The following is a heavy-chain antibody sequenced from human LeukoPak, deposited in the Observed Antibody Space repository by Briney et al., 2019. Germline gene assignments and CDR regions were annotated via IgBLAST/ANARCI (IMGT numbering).Heavy chain of an antibody. Sequence: PGGSLRLSCAASGFTFSSYGMHWVRQAPGKGLEWVAVISYDGSDKYYRDSVKGRFTISRDNSKNTLYLQMNSLRVEDTAVYYCAKEMTTVVARDCFDYWGQGTLFTVSS. J-gene: IGHJ4*02. V-gene: IGHV3-30*18. CDR2: ISYDGSDK. D-gene: IGHD4-23*01. CDR1: GFTFSSYG. CDR3: AKEMTTVVARDCFDY.